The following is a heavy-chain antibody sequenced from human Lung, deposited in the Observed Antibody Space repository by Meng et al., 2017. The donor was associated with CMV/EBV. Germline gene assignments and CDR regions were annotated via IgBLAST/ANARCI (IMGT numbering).Heavy chain of an antibody. J-gene: IGHJ4*02. V-gene: IGHV3-23*01. Sequence: SCEASGFTFSSYAMTWVRQTPGKGLESVSAITGAGGNTYYPNSVKGRFTVSRDNSKNTLYLQMNSMRVEDTAVYYWARGGAEYCSGDIGYHFEHXGQGXLVTVSS. CDR3: ARGGAEYCSGDIGYHFEH. CDR1: GFTFSSYA. D-gene: IGHD2-15*01. CDR2: ITGAGGNT.